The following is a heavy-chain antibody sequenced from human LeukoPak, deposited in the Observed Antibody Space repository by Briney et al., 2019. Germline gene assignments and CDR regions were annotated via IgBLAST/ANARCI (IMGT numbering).Heavy chain of an antibody. CDR2: ISWNSGSI. D-gene: IGHD1-26*01. CDR1: GFTFDDYA. V-gene: IGHV3-9*01. CDR3: AKGVHSGSYGNYYYGMDV. Sequence: GGSLRLSCAASGFTFDDYAMHWVRQAPGKGLEWVSGISWNSGSIGYADSVKGRFTISRDNAKNSLYMQMNSLRAEDTALYYCAKGVHSGSYGNYYYGMDVWGQGTTVTVSS. J-gene: IGHJ6*02.